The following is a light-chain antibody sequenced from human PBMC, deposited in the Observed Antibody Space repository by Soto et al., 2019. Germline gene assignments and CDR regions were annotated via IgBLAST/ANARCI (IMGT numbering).Light chain of an antibody. V-gene: IGLV2-11*01. J-gene: IGLJ3*02. CDR1: NSDVGRYNS. CDR3: FSYTANDNWV. CDR2: AVR. Sequence: QSALTQPHSVSGAPGQSFTISCTGTNSDVGRYNSVSWYQQLPGKAPKIIISAVRQRPSGVPDRFSGSKSGNTASLTISGLQADDEADYFCFSYTANDNWVFGGGTKVTVL.